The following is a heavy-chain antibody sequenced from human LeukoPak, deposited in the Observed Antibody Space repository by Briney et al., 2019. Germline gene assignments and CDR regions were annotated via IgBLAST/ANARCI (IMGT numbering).Heavy chain of an antibody. CDR1: GFTFSSYA. CDR3: ARERGPNYYYYYGMDV. J-gene: IGHJ6*02. V-gene: IGHV3-23*01. CDR2: ISGSGGST. Sequence: GGSLRLSCAASGFTFSSYAMSWVRQAPGKGLEWVSGISGSGGSTYYADSVKGRFTISRDNAKNSLYLQMNSLRAEDTAVYYCARERGPNYYYYYGMDVWGQGTTVTVSS.